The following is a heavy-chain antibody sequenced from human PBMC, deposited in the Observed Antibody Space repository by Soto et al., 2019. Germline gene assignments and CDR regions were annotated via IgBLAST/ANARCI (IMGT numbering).Heavy chain of an antibody. CDR1: GFTFSSYA. CDR2: ISGSGGST. Sequence: GGSLRLSCAASGFTFSSYAMSWVRQAPGKGLEWVSAISGSGGSTYYADSVKGRFTISRDNSKNTLYLQMNSLRAEDTAVYYCAKDRAVVVVAPGFGMFDYWGQGTLVTVSS. V-gene: IGHV3-23*01. J-gene: IGHJ4*02. CDR3: AKDRAVVVVAPGFGMFDY. D-gene: IGHD2-15*01.